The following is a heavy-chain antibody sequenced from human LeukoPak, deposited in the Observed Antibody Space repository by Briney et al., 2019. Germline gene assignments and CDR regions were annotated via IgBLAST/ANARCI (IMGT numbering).Heavy chain of an antibody. CDR1: GGSISSSSYY. D-gene: IGHD3-22*01. Sequence: SETLSLTCTVSGGSISSSSYYWGWIRQPPGKGLEWIGSIYYSGSTYYNPSLKSRVTISVDTSKNQFPLKLSSVTAADTAVYYCARDLGDYYDSSGSFDYWGQGTLVTVSS. J-gene: IGHJ4*02. CDR3: ARDLGDYYDSSGSFDY. CDR2: IYYSGST. V-gene: IGHV4-39*06.